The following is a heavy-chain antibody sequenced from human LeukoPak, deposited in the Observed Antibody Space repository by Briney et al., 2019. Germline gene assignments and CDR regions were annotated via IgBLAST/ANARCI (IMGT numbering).Heavy chain of an antibody. Sequence: GGSLRLSCAASGFTFSSYGMHWVRQAPGKGLEWVGFIRYDGSNKYYADSVKGRFTISRDNSKNTLYLQMNSLRAEDTAVYYCAKVGDIVVVPSADYYMDVWGKGTTVTVSS. D-gene: IGHD2-2*01. V-gene: IGHV3-30*02. CDR3: AKVGDIVVVPSADYYMDV. J-gene: IGHJ6*03. CDR2: IRYDGSNK. CDR1: GFTFSSYG.